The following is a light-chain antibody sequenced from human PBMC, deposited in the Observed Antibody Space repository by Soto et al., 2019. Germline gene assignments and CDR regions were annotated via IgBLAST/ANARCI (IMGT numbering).Light chain of an antibody. CDR1: SSDVGRYNY. J-gene: IGLJ1*01. CDR3: SSYTTSSILYV. Sequence: QSALTQPASVSGSPGQSITISCTGTSSDVGRYNYVSWYQQHQGKAPKLIIYEVTHRTSGLSNRFSGSKSGNTASLTISGLQAEDEADYYCSSYTTSSILYVFGTGTKGTVL. CDR2: EVT. V-gene: IGLV2-14*03.